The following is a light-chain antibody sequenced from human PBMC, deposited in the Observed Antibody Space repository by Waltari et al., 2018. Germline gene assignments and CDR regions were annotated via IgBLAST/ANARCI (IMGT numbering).Light chain of an antibody. CDR1: SNDVGAFDY. J-gene: IGLJ3*02. CDR2: KVS. Sequence: QSALTQPASVSGSPGQSITISCTGTSNDVGAFDYVPWYPQPPGKAPKVKIYKVSNRPFGVSTRFSGSKSGNTASLTISGLQAEDEADYYCNSYTTTAARVFGGGTRLTVL. CDR3: NSYTTTAARV. V-gene: IGLV2-14*03.